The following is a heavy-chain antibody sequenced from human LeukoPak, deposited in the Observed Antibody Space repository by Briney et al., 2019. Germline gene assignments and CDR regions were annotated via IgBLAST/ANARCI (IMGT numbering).Heavy chain of an antibody. J-gene: IGHJ6*02. V-gene: IGHV4-30-4*01. CDR3: ARAWIQLTYGMDV. CDR2: IYYSGST. Sequence: PSQTLSLTCTVSGGSISSGDYYWSWIRQPPGKGLEWIGYIYYSGSTYYNPSLKSRVTISVDTSKNQSSLKLSSVTAADTAVYYCARAWIQLTYGMDVWGQGTTVTVSS. D-gene: IGHD5-18*01. CDR1: GGSISSGDYY.